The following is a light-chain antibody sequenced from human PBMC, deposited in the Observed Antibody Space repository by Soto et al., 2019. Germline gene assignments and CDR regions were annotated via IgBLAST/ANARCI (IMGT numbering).Light chain of an antibody. CDR1: QTIDTY. J-gene: IGKJ4*02. V-gene: IGKV1-39*01. CDR3: QQSFPNHSLT. Sequence: DIQLTQSPSSLSASVGDRVTLTCRASQTIDTYVNWYQQRAGKAPNLLIYAATTLHSGVPSRFSGSGSGTAFTLTISGLQPEDFATYFCQQSFPNHSLTFGGGTKVAI. CDR2: AAT.